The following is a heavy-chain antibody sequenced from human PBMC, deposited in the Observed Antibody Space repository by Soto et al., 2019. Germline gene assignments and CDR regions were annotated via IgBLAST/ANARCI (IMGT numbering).Heavy chain of an antibody. CDR1: GFTFSSNG. V-gene: IGHV3-30*18. J-gene: IGHJ6*02. Sequence: PGGSLRLSCAASGFTFSSNGMHWVRQAPGKVLEWVAVISYDGSDKYYADSVKGRLTISRDNSKNTLYLQMNSLRAEDTAVYYCAKGSVVPAGPNYYYYGMDVWGQGTTVTVCS. CDR2: ISYDGSDK. D-gene: IGHD2-2*01. CDR3: AKGSVVPAGPNYYYYGMDV.